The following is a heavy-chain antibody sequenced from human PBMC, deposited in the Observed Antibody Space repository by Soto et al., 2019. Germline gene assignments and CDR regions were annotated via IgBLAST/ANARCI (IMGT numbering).Heavy chain of an antibody. CDR1: GGSINSYC. CDR2: IFDSGNA. Sequence: QVQLQESGPGLVKPSETLSLTCTVSGGSINSYCWSWIRQPPGKGLEWIAYIFDSGNANYNPSLKSLDTRAVDTSKNQFSLILTPVTSADSAEYYCSRHRRTTGAKFYFDNWGQGALVTVSS. D-gene: IGHD4-4*01. CDR3: SRHRRTTGAKFYFDN. V-gene: IGHV4-59*08. J-gene: IGHJ4*02.